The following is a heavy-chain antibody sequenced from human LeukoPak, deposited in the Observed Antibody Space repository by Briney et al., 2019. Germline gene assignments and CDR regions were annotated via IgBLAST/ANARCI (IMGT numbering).Heavy chain of an antibody. CDR3: ARSPGGSGYYYYYYMDV. D-gene: IGHD2-15*01. J-gene: IGHJ6*03. V-gene: IGHV3-66*01. CDR1: GFTVSSNY. CDR2: IYSGGST. Sequence: GGSLRLSCAASGFTVSSNYMSWVRQAPGKGLEWVSVIYSGGSTYYADSVKGRFTISRDNAKNSLYLQMNSLRAEDTAVYYCARSPGGSGYYYYYYMDVWGKGTTVTVSS.